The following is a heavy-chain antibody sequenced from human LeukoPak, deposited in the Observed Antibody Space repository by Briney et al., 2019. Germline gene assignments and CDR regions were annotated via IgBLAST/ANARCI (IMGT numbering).Heavy chain of an antibody. CDR2: IYYSGTT. V-gene: IGHV4-39*01. Sequence: SETLSLTCTVSGGSISSSTYHWGWIRQPPGKGLEWIGSIYYSGTTYYNPSLKSRVTISVDTSKSQFSLKLSSVIAADTAVYYCARVAAARTRWFDPWGQGTLVTVSS. CDR1: GGSISSSTYH. J-gene: IGHJ5*02. D-gene: IGHD6-13*01. CDR3: ARVAAARTRWFDP.